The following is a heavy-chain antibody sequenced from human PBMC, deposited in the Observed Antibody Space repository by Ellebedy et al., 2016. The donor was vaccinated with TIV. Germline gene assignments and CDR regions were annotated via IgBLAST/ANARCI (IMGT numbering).Heavy chain of an antibody. CDR3: ARDTFSSSSLWFDP. CDR1: GGTFSSYA. J-gene: IGHJ5*02. V-gene: IGHV1-69*04. D-gene: IGHD6-6*01. CDR2: IIPILGIA. Sequence: AASVKVSCQASGGTFSSYAISWVRQAPGQGLEWMGRIIPILGIANYAQKFQGRVTITADKSTSTAYMELSSLRSEDTAVYYCARDTFSSSSLWFDPWGQGTLVTVSS.